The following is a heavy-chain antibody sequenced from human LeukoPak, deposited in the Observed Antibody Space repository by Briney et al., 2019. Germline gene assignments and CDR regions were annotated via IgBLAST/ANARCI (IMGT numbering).Heavy chain of an antibody. CDR2: ISGSGGST. D-gene: IGHD5-18*01. Sequence: PGGSLRLSCAASGFSFSSYAMSWVRQAPGKGLECVSVISGSGGSTYCADSVKGRFTISRDNSKNTLYLQMNSLRAEDTAVYYCAKGVSISYGFGNWFDPWGQGTLVTVSS. J-gene: IGHJ5*02. V-gene: IGHV3-23*01. CDR3: AKGVSISYGFGNWFDP. CDR1: GFSFSSYA.